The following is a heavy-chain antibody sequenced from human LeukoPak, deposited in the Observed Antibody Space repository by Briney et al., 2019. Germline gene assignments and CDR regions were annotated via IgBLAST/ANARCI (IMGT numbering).Heavy chain of an antibody. J-gene: IGHJ4*02. CDR3: ARDPVENSRSSDLYYFQY. V-gene: IGHV3-33*01. Sequence: GGSLSLYCAASGFRLSSYGMHWVRQVPGMGPEWVAVIWSDGSNKYYSDSLKGRFTISRDNSKNTLYLQVNSLRADDTAMYYCARDPVENSRSSDLYYFQYWGQGTLVTVSS. D-gene: IGHD6-6*01. CDR2: IWSDGSNK. CDR1: GFRLSSYG.